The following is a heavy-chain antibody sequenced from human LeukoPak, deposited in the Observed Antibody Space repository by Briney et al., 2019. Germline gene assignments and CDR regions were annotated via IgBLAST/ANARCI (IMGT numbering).Heavy chain of an antibody. J-gene: IGHJ4*02. CDR1: GFTFSSYS. CDR3: ARDALKHYDSSGYYFDY. V-gene: IGHV3-21*01. CDR2: ISSSSSYI. D-gene: IGHD3-22*01. Sequence: GGSLRLSCAASGFTFSSYSMNWVRQAPGKGLEWVSSISSSSSYIYYADSVKGRFTISRDNAKNSLYLQMNSLRAEDTAVYYCARDALKHYDSSGYYFDYWGQGTLVTVSS.